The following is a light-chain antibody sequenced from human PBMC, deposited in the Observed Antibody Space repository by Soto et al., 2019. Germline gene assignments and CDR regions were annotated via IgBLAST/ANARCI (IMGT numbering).Light chain of an antibody. CDR3: SSYTTSSTVL. J-gene: IGLJ2*01. CDR1: SSDVGGYNY. Sequence: QSALTQPASVSGTPGQSITISCTGTSSDVGGYNYVSWYQQHPGKAPKLMIYEVINRPSGVSTRFSGSKSGNTASLTISGLQAEDEADYYCSSYTTSSTVLFGGGTKLTV. CDR2: EVI. V-gene: IGLV2-14*01.